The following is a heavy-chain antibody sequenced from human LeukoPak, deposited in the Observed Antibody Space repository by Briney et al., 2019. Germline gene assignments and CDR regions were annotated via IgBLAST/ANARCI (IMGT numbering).Heavy chain of an antibody. D-gene: IGHD5-18*01. J-gene: IGHJ4*02. V-gene: IGHV3-30*18. CDR2: ISYDGSNK. CDR3: AKEDFERDTAMVSGY. Sequence: GGSLRLSCAASGFTFSSFGMHWVRQAPGKGLEWVAVISYDGSNKYYADSVKGRFTISRDNSKNTLYLQMNSLRAEDTAVYYCAKEDFERDTAMVSGYWGQGTLVTVSS. CDR1: GFTFSSFG.